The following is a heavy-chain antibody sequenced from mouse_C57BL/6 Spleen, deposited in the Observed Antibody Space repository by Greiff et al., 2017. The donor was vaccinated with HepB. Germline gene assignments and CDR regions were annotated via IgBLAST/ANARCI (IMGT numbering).Heavy chain of an antibody. CDR1: GYTFTSYW. Sequence: VQLQQPGAELVKPGASVKMSCKASGYTFTSYWITWVKQRPGQGLEWIGDIYPGSGSTNYNEKFKSKATLTVDTSSSTAYMQLSSLTSEDSAVYYCARMITTVAAPYYFDYWGQGTTLTVSS. CDR2: IYPGSGST. CDR3: ARMITTVAAPYYFDY. J-gene: IGHJ2*01. V-gene: IGHV1-55*01. D-gene: IGHD1-1*01.